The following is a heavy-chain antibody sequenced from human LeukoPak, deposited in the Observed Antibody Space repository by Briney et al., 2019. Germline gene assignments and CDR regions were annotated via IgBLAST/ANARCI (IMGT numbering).Heavy chain of an antibody. CDR1: GGSISRYY. CDR2: IYTSGST. Sequence: PLETLSRTCTVPGGSISRYYWRWIRRPACKGLDWIGRIYTSGSTNYNPSLKSRVTMSVDTSKNQFSLKLSSVSAADTAVYYCARDLFSSSWYLLQWGQGTLVTVSS. J-gene: IGHJ4*02. V-gene: IGHV4-4*07. CDR3: ARDLFSSSWYLLQ. D-gene: IGHD6-13*01.